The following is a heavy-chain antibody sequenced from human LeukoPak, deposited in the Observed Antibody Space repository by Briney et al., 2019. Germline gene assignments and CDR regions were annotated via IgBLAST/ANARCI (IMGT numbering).Heavy chain of an antibody. CDR3: ARGLAYASPDY. CDR1: GGSISSGDHY. D-gene: IGHD2-2*01. Sequence: PSETLSLTCSVSGGSISSGDHYWTWIRQPPGGGLEWMGFITLYSDTTSYNPSLKSRLMISIDTSKNQFSLTLTSVTAADTAVYFCARGLAYASPDYGGREFLVTVSS. V-gene: IGHV4-30-4*01. CDR2: ITLYSDTT. J-gene: IGHJ4*02.